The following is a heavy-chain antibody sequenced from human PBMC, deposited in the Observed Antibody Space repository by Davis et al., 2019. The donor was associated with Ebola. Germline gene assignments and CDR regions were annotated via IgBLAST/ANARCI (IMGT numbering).Heavy chain of an antibody. J-gene: IGHJ4*02. Sequence: PGGSLRLSCAASGFTFSSYGMHWVRQAPGKGLEWVAVISYDGSNKYYADSVKGRFTISRDNSKNTLYLQMNSLRAEDTAVYYCARGAAAGTSGHWGQGTLVTVSS. CDR2: ISYDGSNK. V-gene: IGHV3-30*03. CDR1: GFTFSSYG. CDR3: ARGAAAGTSGH. D-gene: IGHD6-13*01.